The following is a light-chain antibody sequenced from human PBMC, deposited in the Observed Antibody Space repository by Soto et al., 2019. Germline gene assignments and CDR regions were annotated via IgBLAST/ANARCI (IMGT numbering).Light chain of an antibody. CDR3: QQYNNWPFT. J-gene: IGKJ4*01. V-gene: IGKV3-15*01. Sequence: EIVLTQSPGTLSLSPGERAALSCRASQSVSSSYLAWYQQTPGQAPRPLIYGASTRATGIPARFSGSGSGTEFTLTISSLQSEDFAVYYCQQYNNWPFTFGGGTEADIK. CDR1: QSVSSSY. CDR2: GAS.